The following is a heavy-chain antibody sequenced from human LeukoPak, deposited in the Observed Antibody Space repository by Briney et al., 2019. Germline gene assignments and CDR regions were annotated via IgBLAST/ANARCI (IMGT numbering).Heavy chain of an antibody. CDR2: IYHTGST. CDR1: GGSVSDYY. D-gene: IGHD1-26*01. J-gene: IGHJ4*02. V-gene: IGHV4-59*02. CDR3: ARAGIVGATLPDY. Sequence: PSETLSLTCTISGGSVSDYYWSWIRQSPGKGLEWIGYIYHTGSTSYSPSLKSRVTISADTSQNQFSLKLSSVTAADTAVYYCARAGIVGATLPDYWGQGTLVTVSS.